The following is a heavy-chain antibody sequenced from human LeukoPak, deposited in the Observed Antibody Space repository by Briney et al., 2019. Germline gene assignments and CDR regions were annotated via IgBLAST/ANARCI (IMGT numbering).Heavy chain of an antibody. D-gene: IGHD3-22*01. V-gene: IGHV4-4*07. Sequence: PSETLSLTCTVSGGSISSYYWSWIRQPAGKGLEWIRRIYTSGSTNYNPSLKSRVTMSVDTSKNQFSLKLSSVTAADTAVYCCARDYYDSSGYYFHFDYWGQGTLVTVSS. CDR2: IYTSGST. J-gene: IGHJ4*02. CDR3: ARDYYDSSGYYFHFDY. CDR1: GGSISSYY.